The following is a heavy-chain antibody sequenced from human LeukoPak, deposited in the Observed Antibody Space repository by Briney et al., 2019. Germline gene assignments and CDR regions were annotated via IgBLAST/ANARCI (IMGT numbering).Heavy chain of an antibody. V-gene: IGHV4-61*01. J-gene: IGHJ6*04. CDR1: GGSVSSGSYY. Sequence: KPSETLSLTCTVSGGSVSSGSYYWSWIRQPPGKGLEWIGYIYYSGSTNYNPSLKSRVTISVDTSKNQLSLKLSSVTAADTAVYYCARDPRGGDYYYYGMDVWGKGTTVTVSS. CDR3: ARDPRGGDYYYYGMDV. CDR2: IYYSGST. D-gene: IGHD3-10*01.